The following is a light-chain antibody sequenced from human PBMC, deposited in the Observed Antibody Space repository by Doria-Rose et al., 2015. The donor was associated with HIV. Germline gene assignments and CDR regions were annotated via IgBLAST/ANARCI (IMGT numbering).Light chain of an antibody. CDR1: QGIRND. J-gene: IGKJ4*01. V-gene: IGKV1-17*01. CDR2: AAF. CDR3: LQHNTYPLT. Sequence: ITCRASQGIRNDLTWYQQKPGRAPKRLIYAAFSLQSGVPSRFSGSGSGTEFTLTISSLQPEDFATYYCLQHNTYPLTFGGGTKVEIK.